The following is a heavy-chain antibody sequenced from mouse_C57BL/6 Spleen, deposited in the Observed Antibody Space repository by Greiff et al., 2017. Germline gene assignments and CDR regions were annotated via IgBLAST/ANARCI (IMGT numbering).Heavy chain of an antibody. CDR1: GFTFSDYY. CDR3: AREIYYGNYDYAMDY. V-gene: IGHV5-16*01. Sequence: EVQLVESEGGLVQPGSSMKLSCTASGFTFSDYYMAWVRQVPEKGLEWVANINYDGSSTYYLDSLKSRFIISRDNAKNILYLQMSSLKSEDTATYYCAREIYYGNYDYAMDYWGQGTSVTVSS. CDR2: INYDGSST. J-gene: IGHJ4*01. D-gene: IGHD2-1*01.